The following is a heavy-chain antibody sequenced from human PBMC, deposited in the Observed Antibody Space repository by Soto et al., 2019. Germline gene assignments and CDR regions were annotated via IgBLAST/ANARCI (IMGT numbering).Heavy chain of an antibody. J-gene: IGHJ6*02. D-gene: IGHD3-10*01. Sequence: QVQLVQSGAEVKKPGSSVKVSCKASGGTFSSYTISWVRQAPGQGLEWMGRIIPILGIANYAQKFQGRVTITADKSTSTAYMELSSLRSEDTAVYYCARVYGSGSYYQLYYGMDVWGQGTTVTVSS. V-gene: IGHV1-69*02. CDR2: IIPILGIA. CDR1: GGTFSSYT. CDR3: ARVYGSGSYYQLYYGMDV.